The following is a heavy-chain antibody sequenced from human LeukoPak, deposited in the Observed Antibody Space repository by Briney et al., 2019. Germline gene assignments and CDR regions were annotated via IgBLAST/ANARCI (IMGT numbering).Heavy chain of an antibody. CDR3: ARGTHSGSSEYFDY. D-gene: IGHD1-26*01. CDR2: MIPNSGNT. V-gene: IGHV1-8*01. CDR1: GYTFTSYD. Sequence: ASVKVSCKASGYTFTSYDINWVRQATGQGLEWMGWMIPNSGNTGYAQKFQGRVTMTRNTSISTAYMELSSLRSEDTAVYYCARGTHSGSSEYFDYWGQGTLVTVSS. J-gene: IGHJ4*02.